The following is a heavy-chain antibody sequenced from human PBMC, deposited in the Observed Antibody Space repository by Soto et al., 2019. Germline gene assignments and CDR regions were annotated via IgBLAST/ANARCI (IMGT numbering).Heavy chain of an antibody. J-gene: IGHJ6*02. D-gene: IGHD1-1*01. CDR1: GYTFTSYY. V-gene: IGHV1-46*01. CDR3: ARPGTGDVGGYYYGMDV. CDR2: INPSGGST. Sequence: QVQLVQSGAEVKKPGASVKVSCKASGYTFTSYYMHWVRQAPGQGLEWMGIINPSGGSTSYAQKFQGGGTMTRDTATSTVYMELSSLRSEDTAVYYCARPGTGDVGGYYYGMDVWGQGTTVTVSS.